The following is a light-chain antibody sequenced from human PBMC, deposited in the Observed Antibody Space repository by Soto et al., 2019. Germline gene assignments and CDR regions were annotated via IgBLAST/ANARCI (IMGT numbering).Light chain of an antibody. V-gene: IGKV1-5*03. CDR3: QQYHSYSPYT. J-gene: IGKJ2*01. CDR1: ESISDW. Sequence: DIPMTQSPSTLSASVGDRVTITCRASESISDWLTWYQQKPGKAPKLLIYKASSLESGVPSRFSGSGSGTEFTLTINSLQPDDFATYYCQQYHSYSPYTFGQGTKLEIK. CDR2: KAS.